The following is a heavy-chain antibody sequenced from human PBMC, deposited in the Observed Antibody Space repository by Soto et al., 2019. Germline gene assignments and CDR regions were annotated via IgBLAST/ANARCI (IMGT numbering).Heavy chain of an antibody. CDR1: GGSIRSYY. V-gene: IGHV4-59*01. Sequence: QVQLQESGPGLVKPSETLSLTCTVSGGSIRSYYWSWIRQPPGKGLEWIGYIYYSGSTNYNPSLSGGVTISVDTSKNQFSLKLTSVTAADTAVYYCANTTPNRASSSFDSWGQGTLVTVSS. J-gene: IGHJ4*02. D-gene: IGHD6-13*01. CDR3: ANTTPNRASSSFDS. CDR2: IYYSGST.